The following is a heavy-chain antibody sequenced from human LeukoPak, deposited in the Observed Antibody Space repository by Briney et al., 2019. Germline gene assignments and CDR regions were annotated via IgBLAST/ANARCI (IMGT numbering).Heavy chain of an antibody. CDR3: ARVSTTVTTFCDY. CDR2: ISAYNRNT. V-gene: IGHV1-18*01. J-gene: IGHJ4*02. D-gene: IGHD4-17*01. Sequence: GASVKVSCKASGYTFTSYGISWVRQAPGQGLEWMGWISAYNRNTNYEQKLQGRVTMTTDTSTSTAYMELRSLRADDTAVYYCARVSTTVTTFCDYWGQGTLVTVSS. CDR1: GYTFTSYG.